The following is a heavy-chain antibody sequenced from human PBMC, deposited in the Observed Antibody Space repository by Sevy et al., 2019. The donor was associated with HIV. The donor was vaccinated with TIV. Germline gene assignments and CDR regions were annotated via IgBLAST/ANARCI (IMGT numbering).Heavy chain of an antibody. Sequence: GGSLRLSCAASAFTFTTYVMHWVRQAPGKGLEWVAVISSDGSNEYYADSVKGRFTISRDNSKNLLYLEMNSLGAEDTSVDFCGRDPGYFDSSGFYGYIDLWGQGTLVTVSS. CDR2: ISSDGSNE. D-gene: IGHD3-22*01. V-gene: IGHV3-30*04. CDR3: GRDPGYFDSSGFYGYIDL. CDR1: AFTFTTYV. J-gene: IGHJ5*02.